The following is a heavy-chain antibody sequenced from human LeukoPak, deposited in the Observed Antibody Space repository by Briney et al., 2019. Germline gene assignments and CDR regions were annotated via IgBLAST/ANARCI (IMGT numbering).Heavy chain of an antibody. CDR3: ARGGAVAGTKNPYLDY. CDR1: GGSISSYY. CDR2: IYYSGST. V-gene: IGHV4-59*01. Sequence: SETLSLTCTVSGGSISSYYWSWIRQPPGKGLEWIGYIYYSGSTNYNPSLKSRVTISVDMSKNQFSLKLSSVTAADTAVYYCARGGAVAGTKNPYLDYWGQGTLVTVSS. J-gene: IGHJ4*02. D-gene: IGHD6-19*01.